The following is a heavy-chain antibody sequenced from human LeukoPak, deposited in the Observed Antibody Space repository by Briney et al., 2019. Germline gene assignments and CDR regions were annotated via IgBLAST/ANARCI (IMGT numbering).Heavy chain of an antibody. Sequence: GGSLTLSCVASGFAFSHHYMHWVRQAPGKGLVWVSRIDIDGNTNYADSVKGRFTISRDNTKDTVYLQMNSLRAEDTAVYYCARDLNYNFDYWGQGALVTVSS. CDR1: GFAFSHHY. D-gene: IGHD5-24*01. J-gene: IGHJ4*02. CDR2: IDIDGNT. CDR3: ARDLNYNFDY. V-gene: IGHV3-74*01.